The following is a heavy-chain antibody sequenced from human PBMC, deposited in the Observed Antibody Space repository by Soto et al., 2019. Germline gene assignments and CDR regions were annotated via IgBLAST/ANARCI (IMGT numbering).Heavy chain of an antibody. V-gene: IGHV1-18*01. CDR1: GGTFSSYA. CDR3: ARNLRPWYYYDSSGYYRPNAFDI. D-gene: IGHD3-22*01. Sequence: ASVKVSCKASGGTFSSYAISWVRQAPGQGLEWMGWISAYNGNTNYAQKLQGRVTMTTDTSTSTAYMELRSLRSDDTAVYYCARNLRPWYYYDSSGYYRPNAFDIWGQGTMVTVSS. CDR2: ISAYNGNT. J-gene: IGHJ3*02.